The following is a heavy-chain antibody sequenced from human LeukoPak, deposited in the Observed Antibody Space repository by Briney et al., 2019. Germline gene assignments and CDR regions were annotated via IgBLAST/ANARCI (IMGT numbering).Heavy chain of an antibody. V-gene: IGHV3-66*01. CDR1: GFTVSSNY. CDR2: IYSGGST. CDR3: ARGPAIAAAGAVFDY. D-gene: IGHD6-13*01. J-gene: IGHJ4*02. Sequence: GGSLRLSCAASGFTVSSNYMSWVRQAPGKGLEWVSVIYSGGSTYYADSVKGRFTIPRDNSKNTLYLQMNSLRAEDTAVYYRARGPAIAAAGAVFDYWGQGTLVTVSS.